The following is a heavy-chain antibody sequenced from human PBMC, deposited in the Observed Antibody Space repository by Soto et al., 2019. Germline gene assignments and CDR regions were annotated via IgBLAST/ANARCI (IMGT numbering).Heavy chain of an antibody. CDR3: ARAPPLEMATTELDY. J-gene: IGHJ4*02. CDR2: INPNSGGT. D-gene: IGHD5-12*01. CDR1: GYTFTGYY. V-gene: IGHV1-2*04. Sequence: ASVKVSCKASGYTFTGYYMHWVRQAPGQGLEWMGWINPNSGGTNYAQKLKGWVTMTRDTSISTAYMELSRLRSDDTAVYYCARAPPLEMATTELDYWGQGTLVTVSS.